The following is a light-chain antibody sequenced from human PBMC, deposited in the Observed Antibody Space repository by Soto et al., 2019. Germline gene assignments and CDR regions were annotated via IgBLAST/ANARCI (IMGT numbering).Light chain of an antibody. J-gene: IGKJ2*01. Sequence: DIQMTQSPSSLSASVGDRVTITCRASQSISSYLNWYQQKPGKAPKLLIYAASSLQSGVPSRFSGSRSGTDFTITISSLQPEDFAPYYCQQSYSTPRSTFGHGTKLEIK. CDR1: QSISSY. CDR2: AAS. CDR3: QQSYSTPRST. V-gene: IGKV1-39*01.